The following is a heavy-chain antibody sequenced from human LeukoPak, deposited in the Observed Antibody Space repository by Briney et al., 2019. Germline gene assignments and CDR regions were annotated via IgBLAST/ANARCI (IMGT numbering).Heavy chain of an antibody. D-gene: IGHD3-16*01. CDR2: INHSGST. V-gene: IGHV4-34*01. CDR3: ARGPWGGYYFDY. Sequence: PSETLSLTCAVYGGSFSGYYWSWIRQPPGKGLEWIGEINHSGSTNYNPSLKSRATISVDTSKNQFSLKLSSVTAADTAVYYCARGPWGGYYFDYWGQGTLVTVSS. J-gene: IGHJ4*02. CDR1: GGSFSGYY.